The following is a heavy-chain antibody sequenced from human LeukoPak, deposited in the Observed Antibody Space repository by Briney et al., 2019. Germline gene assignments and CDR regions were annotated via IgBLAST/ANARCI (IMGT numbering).Heavy chain of an antibody. D-gene: IGHD3-10*01. CDR3: ARDGNPYYYGSGSYFGGGYYFDF. Sequence: GRSLRLSCAASGFTFSSYAMHWVRQAPGKGLEWVAVISYDGSNKYYADSVKGRFTISRDNSKNTLHLQMSTLRAEDTAVYYCARDGNPYYYGSGSYFGGGYYFDFWGQGILVTVSS. CDR2: ISYDGSNK. J-gene: IGHJ4*02. V-gene: IGHV3-30-3*01. CDR1: GFTFSSYA.